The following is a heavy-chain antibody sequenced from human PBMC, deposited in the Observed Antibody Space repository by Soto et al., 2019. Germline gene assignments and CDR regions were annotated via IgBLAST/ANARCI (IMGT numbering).Heavy chain of an antibody. CDR2: ISWNSGSI. V-gene: IGHV3-9*01. D-gene: IGHD6-13*01. Sequence: GGSLRLSCAASGFTFDDYAMHWVRQAPGKGLEWVSGISWNSGSIGYADSVKGRFTISRDNAKNSLYLQMNSLRAEDTALYYCAKDEKNPRGSIAAAGTKGAAVAFDYWGQGTLVTVSS. CDR3: AKDEKNPRGSIAAAGTKGAAVAFDY. CDR1: GFTFDDYA. J-gene: IGHJ4*02.